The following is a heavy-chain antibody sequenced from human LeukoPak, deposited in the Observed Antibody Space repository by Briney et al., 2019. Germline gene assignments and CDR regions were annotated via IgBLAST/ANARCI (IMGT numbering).Heavy chain of an antibody. CDR1: GYTFTSYD. D-gene: IGHD3-10*01. CDR2: MNPNSGNT. Sequence: ASVKVSCKASGYTFTSYDINWVRQATGQGLEWMGWMNPNSGNTGYAQKFQGRVTITRNTSISTAYMELRSLRSDDTAVYYCASMVRGDAFDYWGQGTLVTVSS. J-gene: IGHJ4*02. V-gene: IGHV1-8*03. CDR3: ASMVRGDAFDY.